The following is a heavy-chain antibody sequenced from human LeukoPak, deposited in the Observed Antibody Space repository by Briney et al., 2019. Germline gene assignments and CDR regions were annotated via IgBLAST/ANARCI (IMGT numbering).Heavy chain of an antibody. D-gene: IGHD2-2*01. CDR1: GFRFGRDW. J-gene: IGHJ1*01. V-gene: IGHV3-7*01. CDR3: ATLDSTKSVL. Sequence: GGSLRLTCVASGFRFGRDWISWVRQAPGKGLEWVACVKQDGTEKNCAVSVWGRFTVSVDNGKNSLYLQMNSLRAEDTAKYYCATLDSTKSVLWGRGTAVIVSS. CDR2: VKQDGTEK.